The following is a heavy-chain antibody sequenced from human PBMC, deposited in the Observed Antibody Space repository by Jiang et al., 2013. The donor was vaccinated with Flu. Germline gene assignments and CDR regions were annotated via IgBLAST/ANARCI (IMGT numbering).Heavy chain of an antibody. CDR3: ARDGSLWLRQYYMDV. Sequence: NWVRQAPGKGLEWVSYISSSGSTIYYADSVKGRFTISRDNAKNSLYLQMNSLRAEDTAVYYCARDGSLWLRQYYMDVWGKGTTVTVSS. J-gene: IGHJ6*03. D-gene: IGHD5-18*01. V-gene: IGHV3-48*03. CDR2: ISSSGSTI.